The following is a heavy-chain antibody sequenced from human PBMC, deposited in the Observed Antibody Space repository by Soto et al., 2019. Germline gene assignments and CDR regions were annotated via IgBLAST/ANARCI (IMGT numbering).Heavy chain of an antibody. CDR1: GGSFNNYA. D-gene: IGHD6-19*01. CDR2: IIAIVGST. J-gene: IGHJ6*02. V-gene: IGHV1-69*01. CDR3: VRGDVESSVDV. Sequence: QVQLVQSGAEVKKPGSSVKVSCKAFGGSFNNYAFTWVRQAPGQGLEWMGGIIAIVGSTNYAQKFQDRVTITAEESTSTAYMEMGSLKSEDTAVYYCVRGDVESSVDVWGQGTTVTVSS.